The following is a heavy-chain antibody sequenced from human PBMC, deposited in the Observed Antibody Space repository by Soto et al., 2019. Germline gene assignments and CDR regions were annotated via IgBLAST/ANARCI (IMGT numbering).Heavy chain of an antibody. CDR3: ARRPRIAARPNWFDP. D-gene: IGHD6-6*01. V-gene: IGHV4-34*01. J-gene: IGHJ5*02. Sequence: QVQLQQWGAGLLKPSETLSLTCAVYGGSFSGYYWSWIRQPPGKGLEWIGEINHSGSTNYNPSLKSRVIISVDPSKNEFSLKLSSVTAADTAVYYCARRPRIAARPNWFDPWGQGTLVTVSS. CDR2: INHSGST. CDR1: GGSFSGYY.